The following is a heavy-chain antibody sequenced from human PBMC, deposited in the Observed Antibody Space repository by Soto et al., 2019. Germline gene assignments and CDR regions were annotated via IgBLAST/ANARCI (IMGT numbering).Heavy chain of an antibody. J-gene: IGHJ6*03. CDR1: GGSISSYY. D-gene: IGHD1-1*01. CDR3: ARHLTTVGYYYYYMDV. V-gene: IGHV4-59*08. Sequence: SETLSLTCTVSGGSISSYYWSWIRQPPGKGLEWIGYIYYSGSTNYNPSLKSRVTISVDTSKNQFSLKLSSVTAADTAVYYCARHLTTVGYYYYYMDVWGKGTTVTVSS. CDR2: IYYSGST.